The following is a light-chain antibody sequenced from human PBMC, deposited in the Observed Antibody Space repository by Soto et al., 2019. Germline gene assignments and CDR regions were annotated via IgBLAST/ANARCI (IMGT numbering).Light chain of an antibody. Sequence: AIRMTQSPSSFSASTGDRVTITCRASQGISSYLAWYQQKPGKAPKLLIYAASTLQSGVPSRFSGSGSGTDVTLTISCLQSEDFATYYCQQYYSDPLTFGGGTKVEIK. CDR1: QGISSY. V-gene: IGKV1-8*01. CDR2: AAS. CDR3: QQYYSDPLT. J-gene: IGKJ4*01.